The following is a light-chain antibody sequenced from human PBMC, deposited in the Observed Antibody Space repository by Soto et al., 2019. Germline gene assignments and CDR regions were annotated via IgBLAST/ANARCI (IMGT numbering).Light chain of an antibody. CDR2: SNN. CDR1: SSNIGSNT. J-gene: IGLJ2*01. CDR3: CSYAGSYTFVV. V-gene: IGLV1-44*01. Sequence: QPVLTQPPSASGTPGQRVTISCSGSSSNIGSNTVNWYQQLPGTAPKLLIYSNNQRPSGVPDRFSGSKSGTSASLAISGLQSEDEADYYCCSYAGSYTFVVFGGGTKLTVL.